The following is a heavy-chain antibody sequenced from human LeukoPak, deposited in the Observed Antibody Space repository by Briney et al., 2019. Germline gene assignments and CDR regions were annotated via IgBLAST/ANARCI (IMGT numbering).Heavy chain of an antibody. D-gene: IGHD6-19*01. CDR3: ARDSGWLVFFDY. Sequence: ASVKVSCKASGYTFTNYEINWVRQGTGQGLEWLGWMNPSSGNTGYAQKFQGRVTMTRDTSISTAYMELSSLRSEDTAVYYCARDSGWLVFFDYWGQGTLVTVSS. CDR1: GYTFTNYE. J-gene: IGHJ4*02. V-gene: IGHV1-8*01. CDR2: MNPSSGNT.